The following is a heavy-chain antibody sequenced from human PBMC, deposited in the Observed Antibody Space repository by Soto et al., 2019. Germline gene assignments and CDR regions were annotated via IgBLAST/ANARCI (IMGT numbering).Heavy chain of an antibody. V-gene: IGHV1-2*02. J-gene: IGHJ6*02. Sequence: ASVKISCKASGYTFTGYYMHWVRQAPGQGLEWMGWINPNSGGTNYAQKLQGRVTMTRDTSISTAYMELSRLRSDDTAVYYCARDSSGAGGAPYYYYYGMDVWGEGTKVTVS. CDR1: GYTFTGYY. CDR2: INPNSGGT. CDR3: ARDSSGAGGAPYYYYYGMDV. D-gene: IGHD2-15*01.